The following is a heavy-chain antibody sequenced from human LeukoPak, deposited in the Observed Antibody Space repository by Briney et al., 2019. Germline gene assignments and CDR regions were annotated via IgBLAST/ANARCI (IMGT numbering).Heavy chain of an antibody. Sequence: GGSLRLSCAASGFTFSSYEMNWVRQAPGKGLEWVSYISSSGSTIYYADSVKGRFTISRDNAKNSLYLQMNSLRDEDTALYYCARRIAVAGGGTAFDMWGHGTMVIVSS. J-gene: IGHJ3*02. D-gene: IGHD6-19*01. CDR2: ISSSGSTI. CDR3: ARRIAVAGGGTAFDM. V-gene: IGHV3-48*03. CDR1: GFTFSSYE.